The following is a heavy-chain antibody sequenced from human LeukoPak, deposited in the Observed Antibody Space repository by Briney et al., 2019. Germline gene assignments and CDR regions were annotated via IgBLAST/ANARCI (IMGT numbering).Heavy chain of an antibody. V-gene: IGHV5-51*01. CDR1: GYSFSNYW. J-gene: IGHJ4*02. D-gene: IGHD5-12*01. CDR2: IYPGDSDT. CDR3: TRRHSGYELGGVDY. Sequence: GESLKISCQGSGYSFSNYWIGWVRQMPGKGLEWMGIIYPGDSDTRYSPSFQGQVTISADKSISTTYLQWSSLKASDTAIYYCTRRHSGYELGGVDYWGQGTLVTLSS.